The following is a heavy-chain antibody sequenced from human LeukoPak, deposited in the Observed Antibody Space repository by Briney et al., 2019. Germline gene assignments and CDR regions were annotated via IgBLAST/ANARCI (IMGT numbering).Heavy chain of an antibody. CDR2: INHDGSST. Sequence: GGSLRLSCATSGFTFSTFWMHWVRQAPGKGLVWVSRINHDGSSTNYADSVKGRFTISRDNAKNTLYLQMNSLRAEDTAVYYCARVPYCSGGSCKYYFDYWGQGTLVTVSS. D-gene: IGHD2-15*01. CDR1: GFTFSTFW. J-gene: IGHJ4*02. CDR3: ARVPYCSGGSCKYYFDY. V-gene: IGHV3-74*01.